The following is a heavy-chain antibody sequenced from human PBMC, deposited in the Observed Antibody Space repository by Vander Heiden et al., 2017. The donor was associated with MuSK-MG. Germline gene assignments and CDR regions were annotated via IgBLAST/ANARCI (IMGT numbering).Heavy chain of an antibody. Sequence: EVQLLESGGGLVQPGGSLRLPCAASGFAFRNDGMSWVRQAPAKGLEWVSGISDSGVGTYYADSVKGRFTISRDDSKNTVYLQMNSLRAEDTALYYCAKGRRSSRYLGFDIWGQGTMVTVSA. CDR3: AKGRRSSRYLGFDI. CDR1: GFAFRNDG. D-gene: IGHD1-1*01. V-gene: IGHV3-23*01. CDR2: ISDSGVGT. J-gene: IGHJ3*02.